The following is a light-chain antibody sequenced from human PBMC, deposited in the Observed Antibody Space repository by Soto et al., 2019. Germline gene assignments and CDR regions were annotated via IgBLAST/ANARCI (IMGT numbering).Light chain of an antibody. CDR2: GGS. Sequence: EILMTQSPATLAVSPGERVTLSCRASQSVGRNLAWYQQKPGQAPRLLFFGGSTSATGIPATFSGSGSGTEFTLTISSLQSEDFAVYYCHQYDNWPYTFGPGTNLEIK. V-gene: IGKV3-15*01. CDR1: QSVGRN. CDR3: HQYDNWPYT. J-gene: IGKJ2*01.